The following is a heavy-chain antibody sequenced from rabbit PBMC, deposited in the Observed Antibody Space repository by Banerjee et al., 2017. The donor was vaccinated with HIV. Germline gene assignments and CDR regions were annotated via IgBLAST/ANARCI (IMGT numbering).Heavy chain of an antibody. V-gene: IGHV1S40*01. CDR3: ARYYDDYGDYGFNL. CDR1: GFSFSSSYY. D-gene: IGHD2-1*01. CDR2: IYTGSSGST. J-gene: IGHJ4*01. Sequence: QSLEESGGDLVKPGASLTLTCTASGFSFSSSYYMCWVRQAPGKGLEWIACIYTGSSGSTDYASWVNGRFTISSDNAQNTVDLQMNSLTAADTATYFCARYYDDYGDYGFNLWGQGTLVTVS.